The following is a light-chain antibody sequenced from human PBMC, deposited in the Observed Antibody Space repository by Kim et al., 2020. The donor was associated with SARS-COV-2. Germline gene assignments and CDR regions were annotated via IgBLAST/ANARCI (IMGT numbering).Light chain of an antibody. CDR3: QQRSKWPYT. Sequence: LSRGESAALSCRASQSVSSYLTWYQQKPGQAPRLLIYDVSNRATGIPAKFSGSGSGTDFTLTISSLEPEDIAVYYCQQRSKWPYTFGRGTKLEI. CDR1: QSVSSY. V-gene: IGKV3-11*01. J-gene: IGKJ2*01. CDR2: DVS.